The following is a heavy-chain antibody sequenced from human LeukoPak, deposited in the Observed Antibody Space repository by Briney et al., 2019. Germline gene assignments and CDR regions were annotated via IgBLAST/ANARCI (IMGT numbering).Heavy chain of an antibody. V-gene: IGHV4-4*07. Sequence: PSETLSLTCNVSGDSISNYYWSWVRQPAGKGLEWIGRIYTSGSTNYNPSLKSRVTMSVDTSKNQFSLELSSVTAADTAVYYCARSYYDSSGYVGYWGQGTLVTVSS. CDR1: GDSISNYY. CDR3: ARSYYDSSGYVGY. D-gene: IGHD3-22*01. J-gene: IGHJ4*02. CDR2: IYTSGST.